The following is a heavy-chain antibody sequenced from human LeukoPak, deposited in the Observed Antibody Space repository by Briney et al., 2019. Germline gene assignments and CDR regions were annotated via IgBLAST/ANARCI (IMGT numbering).Heavy chain of an antibody. Sequence: GGSLRLSCAASGFTFDDYAMHWVRQAPGKGLEWVSGISWNSGSIGYADSVKGRFTISRDKAKNFLYLQMNSVRAEDTAVYYCARVDYGDYVAAVDLWGQGTMVTV. J-gene: IGHJ3*01. D-gene: IGHD4-17*01. V-gene: IGHV3-9*01. CDR2: ISWNSGSI. CDR3: ARVDYGDYVAAVDL. CDR1: GFTFDDYA.